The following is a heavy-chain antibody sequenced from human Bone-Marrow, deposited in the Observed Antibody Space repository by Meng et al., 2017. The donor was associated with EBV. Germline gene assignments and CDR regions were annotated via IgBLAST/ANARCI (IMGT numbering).Heavy chain of an antibody. CDR1: GGTFSSYA. CDR3: ARDTHDYGDLTFFDY. D-gene: IGHD4-17*01. Sequence: QGHLVQSGAEVKKPGSSVKVSCKASGGTFSSYAISWVRQAPGQGLEWMGGIIPIFGTANYAQKFQGRVTITADKSTSTAYMELSSLRSEDTAVYYCARDTHDYGDLTFFDYWGQGTLVTVSS. V-gene: IGHV1-69*06. J-gene: IGHJ4*02. CDR2: IIPIFGTA.